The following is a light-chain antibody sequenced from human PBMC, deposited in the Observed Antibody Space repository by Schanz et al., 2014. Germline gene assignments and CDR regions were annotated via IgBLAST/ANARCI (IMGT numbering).Light chain of an antibody. V-gene: IGLV2-8*01. Sequence: QSALTQPASVSGSPGQSITISCAGTSSDIGRYNYVSWYQHHPGKAPKLLIYDVTKRPSGVPDRFSGSKSGNTASLTVSGLQAEDEADYYCCSYAGSPYVFGTGTKLTVL. CDR2: DVT. CDR1: SSDIGRYNY. J-gene: IGLJ1*01. CDR3: CSYAGSPYV.